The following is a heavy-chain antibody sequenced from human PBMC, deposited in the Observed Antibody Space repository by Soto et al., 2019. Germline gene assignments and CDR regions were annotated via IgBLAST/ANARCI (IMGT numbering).Heavy chain of an antibody. V-gene: IGHV1-18*01. CDR2: ISAYNGNT. J-gene: IGHJ6*02. CDR1: GYTFTSYV. Sequence: ASVKVSCKASGYTFTSYVISWVRQAPGQGLEWMGWISAYNGNTNYAQKLQGRVTMTTDTSTSTAYMELTSLRSDDTAVYYGARDWPLYYYGAGSYYDYYYGRDVWGQGTTVTVSS. CDR3: ARDWPLYYYGAGSYYDYYYGRDV. D-gene: IGHD3-10*01.